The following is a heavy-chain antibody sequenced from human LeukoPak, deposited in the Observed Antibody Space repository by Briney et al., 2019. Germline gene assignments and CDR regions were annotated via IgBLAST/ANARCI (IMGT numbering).Heavy chain of an antibody. D-gene: IGHD3-16*01. CDR1: GRTFSCYA. CDR2: IIPIFGTA. V-gene: IGHV1-69*05. J-gene: IGHJ3*02. CDR3: AILGLYDLGAFDI. Sequence: SVKVSCKASGRTFSCYAISWVRQAPGQGLEWMGRIIPIFGTANYAQEFQGRVTITTDESTSTAYMELSSLRSEDTAVYYCAILGLYDLGAFDIWGQGTMVTVSS.